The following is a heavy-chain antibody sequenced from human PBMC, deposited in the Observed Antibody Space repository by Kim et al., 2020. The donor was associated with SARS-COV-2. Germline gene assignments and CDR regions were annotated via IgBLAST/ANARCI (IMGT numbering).Heavy chain of an antibody. D-gene: IGHD6-6*01. Sequence: NKYYADSVKGRFTSSMDNSRNRVDLQLNTLRAEDTAVYYCARGGEQLVSWGQGTLVTVSS. CDR3: ARGGEQLVS. V-gene: IGHV3-33*01. J-gene: IGHJ4*02. CDR2: NK.